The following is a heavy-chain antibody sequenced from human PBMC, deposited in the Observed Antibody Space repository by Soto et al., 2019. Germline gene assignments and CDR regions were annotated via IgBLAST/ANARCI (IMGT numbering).Heavy chain of an antibody. V-gene: IGHV1-69*01. Sequence: SVKVSCKASGGTFSSYAISWVRQAPGQGLEWMGGIIPIFGTANYAQKFQGRVTITADESTSTAYMELSSLRSEDTAVYYCARDFAGTLVPAAIKWPPYYYGMDVWGQGTTVTVSS. CDR2: IIPIFGTA. CDR3: ARDFAGTLVPAAIKWPPYYYGMDV. J-gene: IGHJ6*02. CDR1: GGTFSSYA. D-gene: IGHD2-2*02.